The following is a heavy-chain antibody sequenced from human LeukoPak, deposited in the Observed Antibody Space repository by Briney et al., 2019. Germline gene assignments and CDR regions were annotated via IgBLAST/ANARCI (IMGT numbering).Heavy chain of an antibody. V-gene: IGHV3-23*01. CDR3: AKEDYGDIYWYFDL. CDR1: GFTFSSYA. J-gene: IGHJ2*01. D-gene: IGHD4-17*01. CDR2: ISGSGVST. Sequence: GGSLRLSCAASGFTFSSYAMSWVRQAPGKGLEWVSAISGSGVSTYYADSVRGRFTISRDNSKNTLFLQMNSLRAEDTAVYYCAKEDYGDIYWYFDLWGRGTLVTVSS.